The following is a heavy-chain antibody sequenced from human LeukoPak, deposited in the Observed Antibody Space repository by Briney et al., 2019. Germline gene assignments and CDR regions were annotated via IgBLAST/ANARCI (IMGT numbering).Heavy chain of an antibody. V-gene: IGHV1-2*02. D-gene: IGHD6-13*01. J-gene: IGHJ4*02. Sequence: ASVKVSCKASGYTFTGYYMHWVRQAPGQGLEWMGWINPNSGGTNYAQKFQGRVTMTRDTSISTAYMELSRLRSDDTAVYYCAILAGIALKRGGFDYWGQGTLVTVSS. CDR3: AILAGIALKRGGFDY. CDR2: INPNSGGT. CDR1: GYTFTGYY.